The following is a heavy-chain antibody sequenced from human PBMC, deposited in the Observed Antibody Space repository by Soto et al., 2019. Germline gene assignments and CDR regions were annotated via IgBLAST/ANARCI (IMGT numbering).Heavy chain of an antibody. J-gene: IGHJ4*02. CDR2: SSYGGGTT. D-gene: IGHD3-22*01. Sequence: EVQLLESGGGLVQPGGSLRLSCAASEFTFSNYAMSWVRQAPGKGLEWVSASSYGGGTTYYADSVKGRFTISRDNSKNTLYLQMSSLRAEDTAVYYCAKNPGYYYDSTGYHFDYWGQGTLVTVSS. CDR1: EFTFSNYA. CDR3: AKNPGYYYDSTGYHFDY. V-gene: IGHV3-23*01.